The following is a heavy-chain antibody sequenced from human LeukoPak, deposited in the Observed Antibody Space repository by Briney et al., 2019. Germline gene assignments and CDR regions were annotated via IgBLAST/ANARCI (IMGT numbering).Heavy chain of an antibody. Sequence: PSETLSLTCAVYGGSFSGYYWSWIRQPPGKGLEWIGEINHSGSTNYNPSLKSRVTISVGTSKNQFSLKLSSVTAADTAVYYCARRTIAAAGTGWFDPWGQGTLVTVSS. D-gene: IGHD6-13*01. CDR1: GGSFSGYY. V-gene: IGHV4-34*01. CDR3: ARRTIAAAGTGWFDP. CDR2: INHSGST. J-gene: IGHJ5*02.